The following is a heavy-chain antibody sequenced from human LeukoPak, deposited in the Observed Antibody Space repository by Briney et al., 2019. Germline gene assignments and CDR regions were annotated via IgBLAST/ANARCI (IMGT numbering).Heavy chain of an antibody. V-gene: IGHV3-53*01. Sequence: GGSLRLSCAASGFTVSSNYMSWVRQAPGKGLEWVSVINSGGSTYYADSVKGRFTVSRDNSKNTLFLQMNSLRAEDTAVYYCAKDGGLWVSAHWGDSWGRGTLVTVSS. CDR2: INSGGST. J-gene: IGHJ4*02. D-gene: IGHD7-27*01. CDR3: AKDGGLWVSAHWGDS. CDR1: GFTVSSNY.